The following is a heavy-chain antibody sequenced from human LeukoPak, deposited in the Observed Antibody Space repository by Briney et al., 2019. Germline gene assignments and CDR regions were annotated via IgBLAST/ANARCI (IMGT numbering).Heavy chain of an antibody. V-gene: IGHV4-59*01. CDR1: GGSISSYY. CDR2: IYYSGST. Sequence: SETLSLTCTVSGGSISSYYWSWIRQPPGKGLEWVGYIYYSGSTNYNPSLKSRVTISVDTSKNQFSLKLSSVTAADTAVYYCARDGGDSSGYYHDYWGQGTLVTVSS. D-gene: IGHD3-22*01. CDR3: ARDGGDSSGYYHDY. J-gene: IGHJ4*02.